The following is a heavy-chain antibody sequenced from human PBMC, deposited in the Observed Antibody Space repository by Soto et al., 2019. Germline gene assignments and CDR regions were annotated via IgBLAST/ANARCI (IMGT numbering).Heavy chain of an antibody. Sequence: QVQLVESGGGVVQPGRSLRLSCAASGFTFSSYAMHWVRQAPGKGLEWVAVISYDGSNKYYADSVKGRFTISRDNSKNPLYLQMNSLRAEDTAVYYCARGIQLWLDYFDYWGQGTLVTVSS. D-gene: IGHD5-18*01. CDR3: ARGIQLWLDYFDY. CDR2: ISYDGSNK. J-gene: IGHJ4*02. V-gene: IGHV3-30-3*01. CDR1: GFTFSSYA.